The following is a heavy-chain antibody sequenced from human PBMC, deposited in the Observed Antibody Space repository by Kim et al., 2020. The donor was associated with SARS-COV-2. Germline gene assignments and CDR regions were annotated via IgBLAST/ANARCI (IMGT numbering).Heavy chain of an antibody. CDR1: GGSVSSGSYY. Sequence: SETLSLTCTVSGGSVSSGSYYWSWIRQPPGKGLEWIGYIYYSGSTNYNPSLKSRVTISVDTSKNQFSLKLSSVTAADTAVYYCSRDLRYSRPDGMDDWG. CDR2: IYYSGST. CDR3: SRDLRYSRPDGMDD. D-gene: IGHD6-13*01. J-gene: IGHJ6*02. V-gene: IGHV4-61*01.